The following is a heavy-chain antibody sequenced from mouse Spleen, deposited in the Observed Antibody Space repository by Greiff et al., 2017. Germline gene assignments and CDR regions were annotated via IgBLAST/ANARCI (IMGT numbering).Heavy chain of an antibody. V-gene: IGHV1-54*01. CDR3: ARGEANWGYFDY. J-gene: IGHJ2*01. Sequence: VQLQQPGAELVRPGTSVKVSCKASGYAFTNYLIEWVKQRPGQGLEWIGVINPGSGGTNYNEKFKGKATLTADKSSSTAYMQLSSLTSEDSAVYFCARGEANWGYFDYWGQGTTLTVSS. CDR1: GYAFTNYL. D-gene: IGHD4-1*01. CDR2: INPGSGGT.